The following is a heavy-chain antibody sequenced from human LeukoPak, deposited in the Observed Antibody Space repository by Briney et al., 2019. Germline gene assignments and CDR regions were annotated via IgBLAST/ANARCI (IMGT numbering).Heavy chain of an antibody. J-gene: IGHJ4*02. Sequence: PGGSLRLSCAASRFTFDDYAMHWVRQAPGKGLEWVSGISWNSGSIGYADSVKGRFTISRDNAKNSLYLQMNSLRAEDTALYYCAKDYYGDYEALDYWGQGTLVTVSS. D-gene: IGHD4-17*01. V-gene: IGHV3-9*01. CDR1: RFTFDDYA. CDR3: AKDYYGDYEALDY. CDR2: ISWNSGSI.